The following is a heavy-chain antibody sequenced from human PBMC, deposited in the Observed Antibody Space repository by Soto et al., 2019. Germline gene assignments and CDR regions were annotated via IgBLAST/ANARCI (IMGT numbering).Heavy chain of an antibody. D-gene: IGHD4-17*01. CDR2: IWYDGSNK. CDR3: ARDRRRFYYYYGMDV. CDR1: GFTFSSYG. J-gene: IGHJ6*02. Sequence: PGGSLRLSCAASGFTFSSYGMHWVRQAPGKGLEWVAVIWYDGSNKYYADSVKGRFTISRDNSKNTLYLQMNSLRAEDTAVYYCARDRRRFYYYYGMDVWGQGTTVTVSS. V-gene: IGHV3-33*01.